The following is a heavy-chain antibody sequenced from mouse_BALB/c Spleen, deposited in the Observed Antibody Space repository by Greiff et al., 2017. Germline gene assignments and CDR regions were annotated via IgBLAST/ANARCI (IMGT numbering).Heavy chain of an antibody. CDR3: ARESLWLRRAMDY. D-gene: IGHD2-2*01. CDR1: GYSITSGYY. CDR2: ISYDGSN. J-gene: IGHJ4*01. V-gene: IGHV3-6*02. Sequence: ESGPGLVKPSQSLSLTCSVTGYSITSGYYWNWIRQFPGNKLEWMGYISYDGSNNYNPSLKNRISITRDTSKNQFFLKLNSVTTEDTATYYCARESLWLRRAMDYWGQGTSVTVSS.